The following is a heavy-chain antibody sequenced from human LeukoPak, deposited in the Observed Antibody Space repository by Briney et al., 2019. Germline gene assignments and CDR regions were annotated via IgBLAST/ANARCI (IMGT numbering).Heavy chain of an antibody. V-gene: IGHV5-51*01. CDR3: ARHGGYCSSTSCYGGFVDY. J-gene: IGHJ4*02. CDR1: GYSFTSYW. D-gene: IGHD2-2*01. CDR2: IYPGHSDT. Sequence: GESLKISCKGSGYSFTSYWIGWVRQMPGKGLEWMGIIYPGHSDTRYSPSFQGQVTISADKSISTAYLQWSSLKASDTAMYYCARHGGYCSSTSCYGGFVDYWGQGTLVTVSS.